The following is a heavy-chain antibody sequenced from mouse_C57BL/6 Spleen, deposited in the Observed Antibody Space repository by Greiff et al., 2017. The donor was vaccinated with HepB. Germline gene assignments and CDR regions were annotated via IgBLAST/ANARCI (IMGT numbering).Heavy chain of an antibody. V-gene: IGHV2-9-1*01. Sequence: VQVVESGPGLVAPSQSLSITCTVSGFSLTSYAISWVRQPPGKGLEWLGVIWTGGGTNYNSALKSRLSISKDNSKSQVFLKMNSLQTDDTARYYCARNYHIYYGNSFAYWGQGTLVTVSA. D-gene: IGHD2-1*01. CDR2: IWTGGGT. CDR3: ARNYHIYYGNSFAY. J-gene: IGHJ3*01. CDR1: GFSLTSYA.